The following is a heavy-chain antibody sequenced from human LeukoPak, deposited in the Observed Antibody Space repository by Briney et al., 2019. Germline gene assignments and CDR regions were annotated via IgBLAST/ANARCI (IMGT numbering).Heavy chain of an antibody. Sequence: GASVKVSCKASGYTFTSYDINWVRQATGQGLEWMGWMNPNSGNTGYAQKFQGRVTMTRNTSISTAYMELSSLRSEDTAVYYCATTPQWLSSPEYFQHWGQGAQVTVSS. CDR1: GYTFTSYD. CDR3: ATTPQWLSSPEYFQH. V-gene: IGHV1-8*01. CDR2: MNPNSGNT. D-gene: IGHD6-19*01. J-gene: IGHJ1*01.